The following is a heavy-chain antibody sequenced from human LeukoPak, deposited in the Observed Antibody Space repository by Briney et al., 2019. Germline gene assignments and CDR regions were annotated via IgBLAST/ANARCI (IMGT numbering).Heavy chain of an antibody. Sequence: GGSLRLFCAASGFTFSTYDMHWVLHALGKGRGGVAVISNDGRNKDYADSVKGRFTISRENSKNTLYVQMNSMRAEDPAVYYCATDRDCSSISCYNAFDIWGQGTMVTVSS. CDR1: GFTFSTYD. J-gene: IGHJ3*02. D-gene: IGHD2-2*01. V-gene: IGHV3-30*01. CDR2: ISNDGRNK. CDR3: ATDRDCSSISCYNAFDI.